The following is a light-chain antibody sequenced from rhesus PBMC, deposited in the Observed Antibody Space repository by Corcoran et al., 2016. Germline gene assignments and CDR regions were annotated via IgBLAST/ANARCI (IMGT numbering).Light chain of an antibody. CDR3: QHGYGAPFT. CDR2: KSS. Sequence: DIQMTQSPSSLSASVGDRVTITCRASEYVNNFLNWYQQKPGKAPNLLIYKSSTLQRGVPSRFSGTGSGTHFTLSLTGLQPEDSATYYCQHGYGAPFTFGPGTKLDIK. V-gene: IGKV1-74*01. J-gene: IGKJ3*01. CDR1: EYVNNF.